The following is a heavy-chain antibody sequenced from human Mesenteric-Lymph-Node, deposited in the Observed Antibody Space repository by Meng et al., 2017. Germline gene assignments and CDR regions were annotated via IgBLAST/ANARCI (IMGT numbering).Heavy chain of an antibody. CDR1: GYTFTGYY. Sequence: ASVKVSCKASGYTFTGYYMHWVRQAPGQGLEWMGRINPNSGGTNYAQKFQGRVTMTRDTSISTAYLELSRLRPDDTAVYYCVRDFRVTDLWGRGTLVTVSS. CDR3: VRDFRVTDL. D-gene: IGHD5-18*01. J-gene: IGHJ2*01. CDR2: INPNSGGT. V-gene: IGHV1-2*06.